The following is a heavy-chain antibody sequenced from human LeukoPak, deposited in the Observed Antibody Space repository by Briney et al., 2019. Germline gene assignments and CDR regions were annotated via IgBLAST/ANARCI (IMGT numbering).Heavy chain of an antibody. CDR3: AMADIYYFHH. CDR1: GYTFTAYY. Sequence: VASVKVSCKASGYTFTAYYMHWVRQAPGQGLEWMGWINPISGGTNYAQKFQGRVTVTRDTSISTAYMELSSLRSDDTAVYYCAMADIYYFHHWGQGTLVTVSS. D-gene: IGHD3-9*01. V-gene: IGHV1-2*02. CDR2: INPISGGT. J-gene: IGHJ4*02.